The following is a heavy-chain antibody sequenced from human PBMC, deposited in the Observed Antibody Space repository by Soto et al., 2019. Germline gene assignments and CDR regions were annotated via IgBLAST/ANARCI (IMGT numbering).Heavy chain of an antibody. CDR1: GYTFTSYG. D-gene: IGHD3-16*01. V-gene: IGHV1-18*01. CDR2: ISAYNGNT. CDR3: GVSRGSTPSWFDP. Sequence: QVQLVQSGAEVKKPGASVKVSCKASGYTFTSYGISWVRQAPGQGLEWMGWISAYNGNTNYAQKLQGRVTMTTDTSTSTAYMELRRLRYAATAAYSCGVSRGSTPSWFDPWGQGTLVTVSS. J-gene: IGHJ5*02.